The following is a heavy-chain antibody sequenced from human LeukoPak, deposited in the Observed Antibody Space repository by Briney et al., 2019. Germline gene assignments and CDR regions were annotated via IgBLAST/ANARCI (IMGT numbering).Heavy chain of an antibody. J-gene: IGHJ4*02. CDR3: AKDDYYDTSGYRD. V-gene: IGHV3-23*01. D-gene: IGHD3-22*01. CDR1: GFTFSSYG. CDR2: ISGSGGST. Sequence: GGTLRLSCAASGFTFSSYGMSWVRQAPGKGLEWVSAISGSGGSTYYADSVKGRFTISRDNSKNTLYLQMNSLRAEDTAVYYRAKDDYYDTSGYRDWGQGTLVTVSS.